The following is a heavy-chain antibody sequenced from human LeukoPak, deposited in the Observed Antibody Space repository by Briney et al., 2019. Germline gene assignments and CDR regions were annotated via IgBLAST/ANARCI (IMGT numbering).Heavy chain of an antibody. Sequence: PGGSLTLSSAASGFTFTNYWMSWVRQAPGTGLEWVANIKQDGNEKYYVDSVRGRFTITRDNAKNSLYLQMNSLRAEDTAVYYCARGGTSGYSSSLHFWGGNYYFDYWGQGTLVTVSS. CDR3: ARGGTSGYSSSLHFWGGNYYFDY. CDR1: GFTFTNYW. V-gene: IGHV3-7*01. D-gene: IGHD6-13*01. J-gene: IGHJ4*02. CDR2: IKQDGNEK.